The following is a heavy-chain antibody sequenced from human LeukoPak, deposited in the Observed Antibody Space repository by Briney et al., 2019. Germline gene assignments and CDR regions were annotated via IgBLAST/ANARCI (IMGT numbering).Heavy chain of an antibody. CDR1: GGSISIYY. D-gene: IGHD6-19*01. J-gene: IGHJ4*02. Sequence: TSETLSPTCTVSGGSISIYYWNWIRQPAEKGLEWIGRIYTNENTFFNPSLKSRVTMSVDTSKNQFSLQLTSVTAADAAVYYCARSSDSSGYYGGGIIDYWGQGTLVTVSS. CDR3: ARSSDSSGYYGGGIIDY. CDR2: IYTNENT. V-gene: IGHV4-4*07.